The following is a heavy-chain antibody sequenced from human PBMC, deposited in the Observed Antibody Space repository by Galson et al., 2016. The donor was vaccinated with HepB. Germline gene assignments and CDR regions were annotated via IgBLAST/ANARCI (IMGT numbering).Heavy chain of an antibody. CDR2: ISGSGDST. V-gene: IGHV3-23*01. CDR1: GFTFSSYA. J-gene: IGHJ4*02. D-gene: IGHD3-10*01. Sequence: SLRLSCAGSGFTFSSYAMNWVRQAPGKGLEWVSGISGSGDSTYYADSVKGRFTVSRDNSKNTLFLQLNSLRAEDTAVYYCAKDGLGGFGELLPDDYWGQGTLVTVSS. CDR3: AKDGLGGFGELLPDDY.